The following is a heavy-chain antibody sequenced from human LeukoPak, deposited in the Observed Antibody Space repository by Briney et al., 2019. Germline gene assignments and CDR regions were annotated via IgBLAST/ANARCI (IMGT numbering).Heavy chain of an antibody. J-gene: IGHJ3*02. CDR3: ARHGGVVRGEGSDAFDI. CDR1: GGSITSYY. V-gene: IGHV4-59*08. CDR2: IYYSGST. D-gene: IGHD3-10*01. Sequence: PSETLSLTCTVSGGSITSYYWSWIRQPPGKGLEWIAYIYYSGSTNYNPSLKSRVTISIDTSKNQFSLRLSSVTAADTAVYYCARHGGVVRGEGSDAFDIWGQETMATVSS.